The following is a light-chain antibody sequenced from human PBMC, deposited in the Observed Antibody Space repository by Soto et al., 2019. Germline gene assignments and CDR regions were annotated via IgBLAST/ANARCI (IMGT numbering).Light chain of an antibody. CDR2: GAS. CDR1: QSVDSSY. Sequence: EIVLTQSPGTLSLSPGERATLSCRASQSVDSSYLAWYQQTPGQAPRLLMYGASSRATGIPDRFSGSGSGTDFTLTSNRLEPEDFAVYYCQQYGNSPPTFGQGTKVEIE. CDR3: QQYGNSPPT. J-gene: IGKJ1*01. V-gene: IGKV3-20*01.